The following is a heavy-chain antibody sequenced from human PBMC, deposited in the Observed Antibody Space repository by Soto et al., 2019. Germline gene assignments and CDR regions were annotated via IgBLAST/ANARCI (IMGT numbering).Heavy chain of an antibody. Sequence: GGSLRLSCAASGFTFSTYTMSWVRQAPGKGLEWVSVISGSGGSPSYADSVQGRFTISRDSPKNTLYLQMSSLRVEDTAMYYCAKARCSTTTCYAPDYWGQETLVT. CDR1: GFTFSTYT. J-gene: IGHJ4*02. CDR3: AKARCSTTTCYAPDY. V-gene: IGHV3-23*01. D-gene: IGHD2-2*01. CDR2: ISGSGGSP.